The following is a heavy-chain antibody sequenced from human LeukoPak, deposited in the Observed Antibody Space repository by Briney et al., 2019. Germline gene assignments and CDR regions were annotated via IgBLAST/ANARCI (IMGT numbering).Heavy chain of an antibody. CDR1: GGSFSGYY. CDR3: AREYYGSDAFDI. J-gene: IGHJ3*02. V-gene: IGHV4-34*01. Sequence: SETLSLTCAVYGGSFSGYYWSWIRQPPGKGLEWIGEINHSGSTNYNPSLKSRVTISVDTSKNQFSLKLSSVTAADTAVYYCAREYYGSDAFDIWGQGTMVTVSS. CDR2: INHSGST. D-gene: IGHD3-10*01.